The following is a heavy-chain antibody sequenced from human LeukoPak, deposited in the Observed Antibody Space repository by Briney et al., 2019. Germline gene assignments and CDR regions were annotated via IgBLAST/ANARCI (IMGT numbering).Heavy chain of an antibody. CDR2: IKQDGSEK. D-gene: IGHD4-17*01. Sequence: GGSLRLSCAASGFTFTNYAMTWVRQAPGKGLEWVANIKQDGSEKYYVDSVKGRFTISRDNAKNSLYLQMNSLRAEDTAVYYCAREGYGDGLFDYWGQGTLVTVSS. V-gene: IGHV3-7*01. J-gene: IGHJ4*02. CDR3: AREGYGDGLFDY. CDR1: GFTFTNYA.